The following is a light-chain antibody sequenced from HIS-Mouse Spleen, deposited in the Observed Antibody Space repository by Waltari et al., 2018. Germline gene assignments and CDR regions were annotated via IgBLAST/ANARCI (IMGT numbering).Light chain of an antibody. Sequence: QSALTQPRSVSGSPGQSVTISCTGTSSHVGGYNYLSWYQQHPGKAPKLMIYDVRKRPSGVPDRFSGSKSGNTASLTISGLQAEDEADYYCCSYAGSYTFPYVFGTGTKVTVL. V-gene: IGLV2-11*01. CDR2: DVR. CDR1: SSHVGGYNY. J-gene: IGLJ1*01. CDR3: CSYAGSYTFPYV.